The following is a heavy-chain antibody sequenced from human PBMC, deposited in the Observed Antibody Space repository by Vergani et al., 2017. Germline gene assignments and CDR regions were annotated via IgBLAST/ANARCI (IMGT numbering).Heavy chain of an antibody. V-gene: IGHV4-4*07. CDR2: IYTSEST. J-gene: IGHJ3*01. CDR1: GGSISSYY. CDR3: AMPVSGSFDH. D-gene: IGHD3-9*01. Sequence: QVQLQESGPGLVKPSETLSLTCTVSGGSISSYYWSWIRQPDGKGLKWIGRIYTSESTNYNPSHNSRVTMSVDTAKIQFSLKLSSVSAAVTAVYYCAMPVSGSFDHWGQGTMVTVSS.